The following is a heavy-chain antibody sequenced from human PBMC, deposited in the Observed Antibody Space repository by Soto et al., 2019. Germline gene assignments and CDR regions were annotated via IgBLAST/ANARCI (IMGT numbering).Heavy chain of an antibody. D-gene: IGHD3-16*02. Sequence: EVQLVESGGGLVQPGGSLRLSCAASGFTFSNYWMDWVRQAPGKGLEWVANIKQDGSEKYYVDSVKGRFTISRDNAKNSLYLQMNRLRVEDTAVYYCARGRAGGHRENYRYFFDYWGQGTLVTVSS. J-gene: IGHJ4*02. V-gene: IGHV3-7*01. CDR1: GFTFSNYW. CDR2: IKQDGSEK. CDR3: ARGRAGGHRENYRYFFDY.